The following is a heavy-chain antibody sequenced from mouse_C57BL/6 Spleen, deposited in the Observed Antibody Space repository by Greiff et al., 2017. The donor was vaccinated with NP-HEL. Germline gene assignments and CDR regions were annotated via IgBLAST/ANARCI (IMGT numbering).Heavy chain of an antibody. D-gene: IGHD2-5*01. Sequence: VKLMESGPGLVAPSQSLSITCTVSGFSLTSYAISWVRQPPGKGLEWLGVIWTGGGTNYNSALKSRLSISKDNSKSQVFLKMNSLQTDDTARYYCARRTIYSNYEGYFDYWGQGTTLTVSS. CDR1: GFSLTSYA. J-gene: IGHJ2*01. CDR3: ARRTIYSNYEGYFDY. CDR2: IWTGGGT. V-gene: IGHV2-9-1*01.